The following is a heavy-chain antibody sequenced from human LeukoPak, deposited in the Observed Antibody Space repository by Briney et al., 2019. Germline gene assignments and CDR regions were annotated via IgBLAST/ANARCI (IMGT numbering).Heavy chain of an antibody. V-gene: IGHV3-48*04. CDR2: ISSSSSTI. D-gene: IGHD6-13*01. CDR3: ARDSKRGPYSSSWYKDY. J-gene: IGHJ4*02. Sequence: PGGSLRLSCAASGFTFSSYNMNWVRQAPGKGLEWVSYISSSSSTIYYADSVKGRFTISKDNAKNSLYLQMNSLRAEDTAVYYCARDSKRGPYSSSWYKDYWGQGTLVTVSS. CDR1: GFTFSSYN.